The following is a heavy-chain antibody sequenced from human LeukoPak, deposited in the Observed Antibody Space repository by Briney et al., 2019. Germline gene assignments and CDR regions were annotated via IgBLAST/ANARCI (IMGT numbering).Heavy chain of an antibody. D-gene: IGHD3-10*01. J-gene: IGHJ4*02. CDR2: ISYDGSNK. CDR1: GFTFSSYA. Sequence: GRSLRLSCAASGFTFSSYAMHWVRQAPGKGLEWVAVISYDGSNKYYADSVKGRFTISRDNSKNTLYLQMNSLRAEDTAVYYCARGYYGSGSYLLTHAFDYWGQGTLVTVSS. CDR3: ARGYYGSGSYLLTHAFDY. V-gene: IGHV3-30*04.